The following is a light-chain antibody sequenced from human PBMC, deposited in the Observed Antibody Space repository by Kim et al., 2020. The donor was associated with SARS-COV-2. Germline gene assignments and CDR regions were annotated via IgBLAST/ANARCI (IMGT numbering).Light chain of an antibody. CDR3: QQYYIFPYT. CDR2: KAS. Sequence: DIQMTQSPSTLSASVGDTVTISCRASESFSSWLAWYQQKPGKAPNLLIYKASNLESGVPSRFSGSETGTEFTLTITSLQPDDFVSYCCQQYYIFPYTVGQGTKLEI. CDR1: ESFSSW. J-gene: IGKJ2*01. V-gene: IGKV1-5*03.